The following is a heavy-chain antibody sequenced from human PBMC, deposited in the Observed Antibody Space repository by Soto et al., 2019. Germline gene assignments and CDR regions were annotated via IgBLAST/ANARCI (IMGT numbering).Heavy chain of an antibody. Sequence: QVQLVQSGAEVKKPGSPVRVSCTASGDTFNFYTISWVRQVPGQGPEWMGRIIPMLGMSNYAQKFQGRVTIMAHKSTSTVSMNLSGLTSEDTAVYYCATNYGSGSTHFDYWGQGTLVTVSS. CDR1: GDTFNFYT. J-gene: IGHJ4*02. D-gene: IGHD3-10*01. CDR2: IIPMLGMS. CDR3: ATNYGSGSTHFDY. V-gene: IGHV1-69*02.